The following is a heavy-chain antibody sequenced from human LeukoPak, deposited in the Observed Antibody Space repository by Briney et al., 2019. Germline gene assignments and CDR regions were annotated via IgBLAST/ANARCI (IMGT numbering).Heavy chain of an antibody. J-gene: IGHJ4*02. CDR3: AKEPSV. Sequence: SETLSLTCSVSGDSIIKYYWSWIRQSPEKGLEWIGYIYYTGTTKYNPSLESRVFMSVDTSKNQFSLRLTSVTVADTAVYYCAKEPSVWGQGILVTVSS. CDR1: GDSIIKYY. V-gene: IGHV4-59*01. CDR2: IYYTGTT.